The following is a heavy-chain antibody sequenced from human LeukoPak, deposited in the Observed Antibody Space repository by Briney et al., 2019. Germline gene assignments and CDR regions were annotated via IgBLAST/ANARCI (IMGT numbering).Heavy chain of an antibody. D-gene: IGHD3-9*01. V-gene: IGHV1-18*01. Sequence: GASVKVSCKASGYTFTSYGISWVRQAPGQGLEWMGWISAYNGNTNYAQKLQGRVTMTTDTSTSTAYMELRSLRSDDTAVYYCARDILLRYFDWLSSWASYGMDVWGQGTTVTVSS. CDR3: ARDILLRYFDWLSSWASYGMDV. CDR2: ISAYNGNT. J-gene: IGHJ6*02. CDR1: GYTFTSYG.